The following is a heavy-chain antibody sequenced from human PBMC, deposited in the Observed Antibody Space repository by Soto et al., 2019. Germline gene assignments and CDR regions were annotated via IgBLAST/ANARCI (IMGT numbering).Heavy chain of an antibody. J-gene: IGHJ4*02. CDR1: GFDFSNYI. CDR2: ISGSGTTI. V-gene: IGHV3-48*02. CDR3: ARLGAY. Sequence: EVQLVESGEGLVHPGGSLRLSCVVSGFDFSNYIMNWVRQAPGKGLEWISYISGSGTTILYADSVKGRFTVSRDNAKNSLYLEMNSLRDEDTAVYYCARLGAYWGQGTLVTVSS.